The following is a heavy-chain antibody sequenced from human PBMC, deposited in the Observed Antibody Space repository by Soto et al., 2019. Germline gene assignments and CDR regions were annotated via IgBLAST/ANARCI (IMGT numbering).Heavy chain of an antibody. D-gene: IGHD3-22*01. Sequence: PGESLKISCKGSGYSFTSYWIGWVRQMPGKGLEWMGIIYPGDSDTRYSPSFQSQVTISADKSISTAYLQWSSLKASDTAMYYCARSDGIDYYDSRSRVYYYYYGMDVWGQGTTVTVSS. CDR3: ARSDGIDYYDSRSRVYYYYYGMDV. CDR1: GYSFTSYW. CDR2: IYPGDSDT. V-gene: IGHV5-51*01. J-gene: IGHJ6*02.